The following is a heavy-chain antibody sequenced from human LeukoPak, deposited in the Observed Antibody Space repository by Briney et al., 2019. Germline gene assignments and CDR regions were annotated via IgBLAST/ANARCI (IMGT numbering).Heavy chain of an antibody. CDR3: ATRHDYYGSGGGFDP. V-gene: IGHV1-18*01. CDR2: ISAYNGNT. Sequence: ASVKVSCKASGYTFTSYGISWVRQAPGQGLEWMGWISAYNGNTNYAQKLQGRVTMTTDTSTSTAYMELRSLRSDDTAVYYCATRHDYYGSGGGFDPWGQGTLVTVSS. CDR1: GYTFTSYG. D-gene: IGHD3-10*01. J-gene: IGHJ5*02.